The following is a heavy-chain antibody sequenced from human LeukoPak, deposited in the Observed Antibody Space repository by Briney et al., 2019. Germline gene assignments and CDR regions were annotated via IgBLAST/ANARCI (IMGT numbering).Heavy chain of an antibody. Sequence: ASVKVSCKASGYTFTSYAMHWVRQAPGQGLEWMGWISAYNGNTNYAQKLQGRVTMTTDTSTSTAYMELRSLRSDDTAVYYCARDAGWIGYLYYWGQGTLVTVSS. V-gene: IGHV1-18*01. CDR2: ISAYNGNT. CDR3: ARDAGWIGYLYY. CDR1: GYTFTSYA. J-gene: IGHJ4*02. D-gene: IGHD5-12*01.